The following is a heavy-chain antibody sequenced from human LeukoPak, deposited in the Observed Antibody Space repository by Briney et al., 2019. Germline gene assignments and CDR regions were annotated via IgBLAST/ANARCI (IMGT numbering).Heavy chain of an antibody. J-gene: IGHJ6*02. D-gene: IGHD5-18*01. CDR1: GDSVSSNSAA. Sequence: SQTLSLTCAISGDSVSSNSAAWNWIRQSPSRGLEWLGRTYYRSKWYNDYAVSVKSRITINPDTSKNQFSLKLSSVTAADTAVYYCARDLGYSYGYSNGWTYYYGMDVWGQGTTVTVSS. V-gene: IGHV6-1*01. CDR3: ARDLGYSYGYSNGWTYYYGMDV. CDR2: TYYRSKWYN.